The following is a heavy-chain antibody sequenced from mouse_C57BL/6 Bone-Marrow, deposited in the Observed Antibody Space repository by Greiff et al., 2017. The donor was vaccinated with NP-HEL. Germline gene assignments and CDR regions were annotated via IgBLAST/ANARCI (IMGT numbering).Heavy chain of an antibody. CDR2: INPSSGYT. V-gene: IGHV1-4*01. CDR1: GYTFTSYT. J-gene: IGHJ2*01. Sequence: QVQLKESGAELARPGASVKMSCKASGYTFTSYTMHWVKQRPGQGLEWIGYINPSSGYTKYNQKFKDKATLTADKSSSTAYMQLSSLTSEDSAVYYCARKHYGSSPDYWGQGTTLTVSS. CDR3: ARKHYGSSPDY. D-gene: IGHD1-1*01.